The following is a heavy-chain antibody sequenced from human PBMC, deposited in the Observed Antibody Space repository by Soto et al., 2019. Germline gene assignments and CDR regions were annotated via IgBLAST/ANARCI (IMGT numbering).Heavy chain of an antibody. D-gene: IGHD6-6*01. CDR1: GGSFSGYY. J-gene: IGHJ5*02. Sequence: ETLSLTCAVYGGSFSGYYWSWIRQPPGKGLEWIGEINHSGSTNYNTSLKSRVTISVDTSKNQFSLKLSSVTAADTAVYYCARGGVSENWFDPWGQGTLVTVSS. CDR2: INHSGST. CDR3: ARGGVSENWFDP. V-gene: IGHV4-34*01.